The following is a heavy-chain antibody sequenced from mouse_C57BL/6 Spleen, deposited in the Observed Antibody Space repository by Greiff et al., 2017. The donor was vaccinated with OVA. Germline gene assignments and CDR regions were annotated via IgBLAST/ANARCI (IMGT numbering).Heavy chain of an antibody. CDR2: IDPENGDT. D-gene: IGHD2-5*01. Sequence: VQLQQSGAELVRPGASVKLSCTASGFNIKDDYMHWVKQRPEQGLEWIGWIDPENGDTEYASKFQGKATITADTSSNTAYLQLSSLTSEDTAVYYCTTWGSDSNYPAWFAYWGQGTLVTVSA. CDR3: TTWGSDSNYPAWFAY. CDR1: GFNIKDDY. J-gene: IGHJ3*01. V-gene: IGHV14-4*01.